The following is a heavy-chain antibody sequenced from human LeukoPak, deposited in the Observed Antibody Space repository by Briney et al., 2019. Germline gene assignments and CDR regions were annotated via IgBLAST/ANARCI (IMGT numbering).Heavy chain of an antibody. Sequence: GGSLRLSCAASGFTFSSYAMSWVRQAPGKGLKWVSAISGSGGSTYYADSVKGRFTISRDNSKNTLYLQMNSLRAEDTAVYYCAKDPTYYYDSSGWYYFDYWGQGTLVTVSS. CDR3: AKDPTYYYDSSGWYYFDY. V-gene: IGHV3-23*01. CDR2: ISGSGGST. J-gene: IGHJ4*02. CDR1: GFTFSSYA. D-gene: IGHD3-22*01.